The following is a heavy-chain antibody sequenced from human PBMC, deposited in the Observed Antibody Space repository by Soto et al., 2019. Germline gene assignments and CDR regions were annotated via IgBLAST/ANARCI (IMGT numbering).Heavy chain of an antibody. CDR1: GDSINNDY. D-gene: IGHD3-3*01. CDR3: AGSRVGDFWSGEMNFDY. V-gene: IGHV4-59*01. J-gene: IGHJ4*02. Sequence: SETLSLTCTGSGDSINNDYWSWIRQPPGRGLEWIGYIYYSGSTNYNPSLKSRVTISVDTSKNQFSLKLSSVTAADTAVYYCAGSRVGDFWSGEMNFDYWGQGTLVTVSS. CDR2: IYYSGST.